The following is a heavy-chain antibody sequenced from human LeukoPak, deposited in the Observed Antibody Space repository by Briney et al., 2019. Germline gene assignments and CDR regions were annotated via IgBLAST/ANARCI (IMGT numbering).Heavy chain of an antibody. CDR1: GFTFSSYS. CDR3: ARSVRGFDY. D-gene: IGHD3-10*01. CDR2: ISSSGSTI. J-gene: IGHJ4*02. V-gene: IGHV3-48*04. Sequence: RAGGSLRLSCAASGFTFSSYSMNWVRQAPGKGLEWVSYISSSGSTIYYADSVKGRFTISRDNAKNSLYLQMNSLRAEDTAVYYCARSVRGFDYWGQGTLVTVSS.